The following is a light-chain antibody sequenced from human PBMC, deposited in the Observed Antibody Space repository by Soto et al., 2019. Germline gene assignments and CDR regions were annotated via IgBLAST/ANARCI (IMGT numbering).Light chain of an antibody. Sequence: DIQMTQSPSSLSASVGDRVTITCRASQTISTYLNWYQQNPGKAHKLLIYAASNLQSGVPSRFSGSGSGTDFTLTINSLQPEDFATYYCQHSFNIPYTFGQGTKLEIK. J-gene: IGKJ2*01. CDR3: QHSFNIPYT. CDR2: AAS. CDR1: QTISTY. V-gene: IGKV1-39*01.